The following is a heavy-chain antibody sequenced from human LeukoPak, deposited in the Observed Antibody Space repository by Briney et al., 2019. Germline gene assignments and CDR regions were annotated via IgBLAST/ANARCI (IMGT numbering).Heavy chain of an antibody. CDR3: AREGPIMAPSPMDY. Sequence: SVKVSCKASGGTFSSYAISWVRQAPGQGLEWMGRIIPIFSIANYAQKFQGRVTITADKSTSTAYMELSSLRSEDTAVYYCAREGPIMAPSPMDYWGQGTLVTVSS. V-gene: IGHV1-69*04. D-gene: IGHD5-12*01. CDR2: IIPIFSIA. CDR1: GGTFSSYA. J-gene: IGHJ4*02.